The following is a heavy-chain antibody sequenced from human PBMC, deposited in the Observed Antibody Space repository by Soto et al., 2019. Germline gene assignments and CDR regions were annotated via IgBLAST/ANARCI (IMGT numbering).Heavy chain of an antibody. CDR3: AKVVFDSRYNLYYYGMDV. D-gene: IGHD5-12*01. Sequence: GGSLRLSCAASGFTFSSYAMSWVRQAPGKGLEWVSAISGSGGSTYYADSVKGRFTISRDNSKNTLYLQMDSLRAEDTAVYYCAKVVFDSRYNLYYYGMDVWGQGTTVTVS. CDR1: GFTFSSYA. V-gene: IGHV3-23*01. J-gene: IGHJ6*02. CDR2: ISGSGGST.